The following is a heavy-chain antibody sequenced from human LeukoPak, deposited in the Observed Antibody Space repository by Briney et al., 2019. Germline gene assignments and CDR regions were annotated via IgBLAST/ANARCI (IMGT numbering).Heavy chain of an antibody. J-gene: IGHJ2*01. Sequence: SVKVSCKASGGTFSIYAISWVRQAPGQGLEWMGGIIPMFGTANYAQKFQGRVTITTDESTSTTYMELSSLKSEDTAVYYCARARGIYEGNFDLWGRGTLVTVSS. D-gene: IGHD5/OR15-5a*01. CDR1: GGTFSIYA. V-gene: IGHV1-69*05. CDR3: ARARGIYEGNFDL. CDR2: IIPMFGTA.